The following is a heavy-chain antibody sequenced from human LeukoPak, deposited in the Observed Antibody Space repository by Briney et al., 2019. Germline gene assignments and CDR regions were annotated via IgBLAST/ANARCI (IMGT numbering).Heavy chain of an antibody. V-gene: IGHV3-7*01. Sequence: GGSLRLSCVPSGITFSNSALNWVRQAPGKGLEWVANVKPDGRDKHYVDSVEGRFTISRDNAKNSLYLQMNSLRVEDTAVYYCLQRGFDYWGQGALVTVSS. J-gene: IGHJ4*02. CDR3: LQRGFDY. CDR2: VKPDGRDK. D-gene: IGHD3-16*01. CDR1: GITFSNSA.